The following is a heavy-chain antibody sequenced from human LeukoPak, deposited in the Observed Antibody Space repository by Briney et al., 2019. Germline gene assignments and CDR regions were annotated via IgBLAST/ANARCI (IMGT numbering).Heavy chain of an antibody. D-gene: IGHD4-17*01. Sequence: SETLSLTCTVSGDSISGYYWTWIRQPPGKGLEWIAYIHYTGSTKYNPSLKSRVTISVETSKNQFSLTLSSVTAADTAVYYCAGTTVVTPVYYFDYWGQGTLVTVSS. CDR2: IHYTGST. CDR1: GDSISGYY. V-gene: IGHV4-59*01. J-gene: IGHJ4*02. CDR3: AGTTVVTPVYYFDY.